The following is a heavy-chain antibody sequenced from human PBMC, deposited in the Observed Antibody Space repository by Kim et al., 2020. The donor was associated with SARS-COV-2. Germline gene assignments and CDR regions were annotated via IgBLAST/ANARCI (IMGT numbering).Heavy chain of an antibody. J-gene: IGHJ6*02. Sequence: GESLKISCKGSGYSFTSYWIGWVRQMPGKGLEWMGIIYPGDSDTRYSPSFQGQVTISANKSISTAYLQWSSLKASDTAMYYCARNYAVAVAGTRYYYYYGMDVWGQGTTVTVSS. CDR1: GYSFTSYW. V-gene: IGHV5-51*01. D-gene: IGHD6-19*01. CDR2: IYPGDSDT. CDR3: ARNYAVAVAGTRYYYYYGMDV.